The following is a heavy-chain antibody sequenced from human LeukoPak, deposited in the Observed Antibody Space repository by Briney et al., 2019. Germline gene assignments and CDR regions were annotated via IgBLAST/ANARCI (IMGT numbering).Heavy chain of an antibody. V-gene: IGHV4-34*01. CDR1: GGSFSGYY. CDR3: ARLVKGAYYYDSSGYYYTRRYYYYMDV. CDR2: INHSGST. D-gene: IGHD3-22*01. Sequence: SETLSLTCAVYGGSFSGYYWSWIRQPPGKGLEWIGEINHSGSTNYNPSLKSRVTISVDTSKNQFSLKLSSVTAADTAVYYCARLVKGAYYYDSSGYYYTRRYYYYMDVWGKGTTVTVSS. J-gene: IGHJ6*03.